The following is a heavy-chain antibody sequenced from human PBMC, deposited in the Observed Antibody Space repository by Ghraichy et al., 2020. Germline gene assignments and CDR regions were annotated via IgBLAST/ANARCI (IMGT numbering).Heavy chain of an antibody. V-gene: IGHV3-53*01. CDR3: ARRDPQPPATYYHVLDV. Sequence: GGSLRLSCAASGFIVSTNYMSWVRQAPGKGLEWVSLIYSSGNTYYADSVKGRFTVSRDNSKNTLYLQMHNLRDEDTAVYYCARRDPQPPATYYHVLDVWGQGTSVTVSS. CDR2: IYSSGNT. J-gene: IGHJ6*02. D-gene: IGHD1-1*01. CDR1: GFIVSTNY.